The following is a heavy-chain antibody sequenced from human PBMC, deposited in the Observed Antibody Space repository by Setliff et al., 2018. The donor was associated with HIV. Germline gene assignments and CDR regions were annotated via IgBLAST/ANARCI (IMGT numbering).Heavy chain of an antibody. Sequence: SETLSLTCDVSGFSISSRYYWGWIRQSPGKGLEWIGNIYHTGSSYYNLSLNDRATISLDTSKNQFSLKLNSVTAADTAVYYCARDVLDLVISVYGFWGQGIPITVSS. D-gene: IGHD3-22*01. CDR2: IYHTGSS. CDR3: ARDVLDLVISVYGF. J-gene: IGHJ4*02. CDR1: GFSISSRYY. V-gene: IGHV4-38-2*02.